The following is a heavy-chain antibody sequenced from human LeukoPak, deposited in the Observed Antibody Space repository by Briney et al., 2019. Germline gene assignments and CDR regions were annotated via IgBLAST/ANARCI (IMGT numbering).Heavy chain of an antibody. J-gene: IGHJ3*02. D-gene: IGHD3/OR15-3a*01. V-gene: IGHV3-23*01. CDR2: ISGSGRGGIR. CDR1: GFTLTSYA. CDR3: ARFRNDFWTGYPSDAFEI. Sequence: GGSLRLSCAASGFTLTSYAMSWVRQAQGKGLEWGSSISGSGRGGIRSYADSVKGRSTISTDNSRNTLYLQLNSLRVEDTALYYCARFRNDFWTGYPSDAFEIWGQGTMVTVSS.